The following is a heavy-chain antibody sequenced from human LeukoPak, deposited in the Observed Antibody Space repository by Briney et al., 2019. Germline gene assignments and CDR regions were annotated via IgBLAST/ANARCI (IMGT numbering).Heavy chain of an antibody. Sequence: GGXXRLSXAXXGXXFSSYAXHWVRQAPGKGLEWVAVISYDGSNKYYADSVKGRFTISRDNSKNTLYLQMNSLRAEDTAVYYCARENYDFWSGYFGRMVNWFDPWGQGTLVTVSS. V-gene: IGHV3-30*01. D-gene: IGHD3-3*01. J-gene: IGHJ5*02. CDR2: ISYDGSNK. CDR3: ARENYDFWSGYFGRMVNWFDP. CDR1: GXXFSSYA.